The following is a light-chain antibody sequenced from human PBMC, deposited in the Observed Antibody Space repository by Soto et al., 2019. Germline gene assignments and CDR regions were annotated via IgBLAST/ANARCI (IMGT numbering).Light chain of an antibody. J-gene: IGKJ2*01. CDR2: TAC. CDR3: QQINSYSPYT. Sequence: DIQMTQSPSTLSASVGDRVTITCRASQSISCCLAWYQQKPGKAPNLRISTACSLESGVPSRFSGSGSGTQFTLTISSLQPDDFATYYCQQINSYSPYTLGQGTKLHIK. V-gene: IGKV1-5*03. CDR1: QSISCC.